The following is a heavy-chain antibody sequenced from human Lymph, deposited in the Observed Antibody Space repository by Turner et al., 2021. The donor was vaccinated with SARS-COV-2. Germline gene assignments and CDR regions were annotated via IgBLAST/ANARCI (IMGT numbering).Heavy chain of an antibody. CDR2: ISGSGGDT. D-gene: IGHD3-22*01. Sequence: EVQRLESGGGLVQPGGSLRLSCAASGFTFSSYAMNWVRQAPGKGLEWVSAISGSGGDTYYADSVKGRFTISRDNSKNTLYLQMNSLRAEDTAVYYCAKGVRGAMIVVVIPYFDYWGQGTLVTVSS. CDR1: GFTFSSYA. J-gene: IGHJ4*02. CDR3: AKGVRGAMIVVVIPYFDY. V-gene: IGHV3-23*01.